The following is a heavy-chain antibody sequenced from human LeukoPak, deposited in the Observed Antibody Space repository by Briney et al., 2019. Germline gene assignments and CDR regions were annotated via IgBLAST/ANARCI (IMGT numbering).Heavy chain of an antibody. CDR3: VREQDGFDI. Sequence: GGSLRLSCAASGFTFSNYAMSWVRQAPGKGLEWVAVLWRDDSQKAYLHSVKGRFIISRDNSKNTLYLEMNNLRAEDTAVYYCVREQDGFDIWGRGTMVTVSS. CDR1: GFTFSNYA. CDR2: LWRDDSQK. J-gene: IGHJ3*02. V-gene: IGHV3-33*08.